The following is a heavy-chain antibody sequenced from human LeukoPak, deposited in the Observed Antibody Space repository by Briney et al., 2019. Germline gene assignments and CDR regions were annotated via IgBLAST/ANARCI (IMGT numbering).Heavy chain of an antibody. J-gene: IGHJ5*02. CDR2: MNPNSGNT. V-gene: IGHV1-8*02. Sequence: ASVKVSCKASGGTFSSYAISWVRQATGQGLEWMGWMNPNSGNTGYAQKFQGRVTMTRNTSISTAYMELSSLRSEDTAVYYCARGPRRRVVITRRDWFDPWGQGTLVTVSS. CDR1: GGTFSSYA. CDR3: ARGPRRRVVITRRDWFDP. D-gene: IGHD3-3*01.